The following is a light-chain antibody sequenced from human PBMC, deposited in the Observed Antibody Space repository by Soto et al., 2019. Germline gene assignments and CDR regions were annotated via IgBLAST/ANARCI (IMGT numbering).Light chain of an antibody. J-gene: IGKJ5*01. CDR2: AAS. CDR1: QGISSY. CDR3: QQINTYPIT. Sequence: DIQLTQSPSFLSASIGDRVTITCRASQGISSYLAWYQQKPGQVPKLLIYAASTLQSGVPSRFSGSGSGTEFTLTISSLQPEDFATYYCQQINTYPITFGQGTRLEIK. V-gene: IGKV1-9*01.